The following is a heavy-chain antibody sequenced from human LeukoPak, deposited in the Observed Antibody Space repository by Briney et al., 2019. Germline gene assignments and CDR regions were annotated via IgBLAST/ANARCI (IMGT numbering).Heavy chain of an antibody. V-gene: IGHV3-74*01. CDR3: AKDTIGGRSSWYLNFDY. Sequence: GGSLRLSCAASGFTFSNNWMHWVRQAPGKGLVWVSRVSSDGSSTSYADSVKGRFTISRDNAKNSLYLQMNSLRAEDTALYYCAKDTIGGRSSWYLNFDYWGQGTLVTVSS. J-gene: IGHJ4*02. CDR1: GFTFSNNW. CDR2: VSSDGSST. D-gene: IGHD6-13*01.